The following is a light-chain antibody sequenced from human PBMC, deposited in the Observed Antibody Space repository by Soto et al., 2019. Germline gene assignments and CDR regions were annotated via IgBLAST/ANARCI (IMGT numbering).Light chain of an antibody. CDR1: QSITSGY. J-gene: IGKJ2*01. V-gene: IGKV3-20*01. CDR3: QLYAGSPYT. Sequence: EIVLTQSPGTLSLSPGERATLSCEASQSITSGYLAWYQQKPGQAPRLLIYGASSRATGILDRFSDSGSGTDFTLTISRLESEDFEVYYCQLYAGSPYTFGQGTKLEIK. CDR2: GAS.